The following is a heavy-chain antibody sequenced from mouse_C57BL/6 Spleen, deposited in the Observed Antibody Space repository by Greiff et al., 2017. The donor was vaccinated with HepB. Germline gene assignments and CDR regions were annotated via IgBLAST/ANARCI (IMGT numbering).Heavy chain of an antibody. D-gene: IGHD4-1*01. CDR1: GYSFTGYY. CDR2: INPSTGGT. Sequence: VQLKESGPELVKPGASVKISCKASGYSFTGYYMNWVKQSPEKSLEWIGEINPSTGGTTYNQKFKVKATLTVDKSSSTAYMQHKSLTSEDSAGYYCGKGGGNWDERFAYWGQGTLVTVSA. V-gene: IGHV1-42*01. CDR3: GKGGGNWDERFAY. J-gene: IGHJ3*01.